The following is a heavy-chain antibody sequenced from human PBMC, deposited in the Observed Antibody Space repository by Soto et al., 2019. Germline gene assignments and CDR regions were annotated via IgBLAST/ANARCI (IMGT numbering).Heavy chain of an antibody. CDR1: GGSISSYY. Sequence: PSETLSLTCTVSGGSISSYYLSWIRQPPGKGLEWIVYIYYSGSTNYNPSLKSRVTISVDTSKNQFSLKLNSVTAADTAVYDCARAAAGTGWTYYYYYGMDVWGQGTTVTVSS. D-gene: IGHD6-13*01. J-gene: IGHJ6*02. CDR2: IYYSGST. V-gene: IGHV4-59*01. CDR3: ARAAAGTGWTYYYYYGMDV.